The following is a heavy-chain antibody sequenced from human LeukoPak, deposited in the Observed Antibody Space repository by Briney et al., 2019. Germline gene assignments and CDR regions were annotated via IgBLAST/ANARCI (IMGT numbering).Heavy chain of an antibody. J-gene: IGHJ4*02. CDR3: ERDRVGATLDY. V-gene: IGHV3-30-3*01. CDR1: GFTFRSYA. CDR2: VSYDGSSK. Sequence: PGRSLRLSCAASGFTFRSYALHWVRQAPGKGLEWVALVSYDGSSKYYADSVKGRFTISRDNSKNSMYLEMNSLRGEDTAVCYCERDRVGATLDYWGQGGLVTVSS. D-gene: IGHD1-26*01.